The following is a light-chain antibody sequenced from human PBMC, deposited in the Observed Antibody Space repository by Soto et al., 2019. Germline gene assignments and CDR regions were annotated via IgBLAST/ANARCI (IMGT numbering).Light chain of an antibody. CDR3: QQYNSYSRT. J-gene: IGKJ1*01. Sequence: DVQVTQSPSTLTASVGDRVTITCRASQSISSWLAWYQQKPGKAPKLLIYDASSLESGVPSRFSGSGSGTEFTLTISSLQPDDFATYYCQQYNSYSRTFCQGTKLDIK. V-gene: IGKV1-5*01. CDR1: QSISSW. CDR2: DAS.